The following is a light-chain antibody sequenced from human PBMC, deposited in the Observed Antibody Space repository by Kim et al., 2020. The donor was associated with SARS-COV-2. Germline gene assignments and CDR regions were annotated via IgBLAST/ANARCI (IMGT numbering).Light chain of an antibody. CDR1: QSVISNY. Sequence: EVVLTQSPGPQSLSPGERATLSCRASQSVISNYFAWYQQRHGQAPRLLIYGISNRATGIPARFSGSGSGTDFTLTIDRLEPEDFAVYYCPYHRTGVWTFGQGTKVDIK. CDR3: PYHRTGVWT. J-gene: IGKJ1*01. CDR2: GIS. V-gene: IGKV3-20*01.